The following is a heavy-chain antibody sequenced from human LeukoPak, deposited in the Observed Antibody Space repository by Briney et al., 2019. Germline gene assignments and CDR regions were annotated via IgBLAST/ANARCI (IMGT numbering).Heavy chain of an antibody. Sequence: GGSLRLSCAASGFTFSRYGMDWVRQAPGKGLEGVAFIRYDGSNKYYADSVKGRFTISRDNAKNTLYLQMNGLRAEDKAVYYCAKEGGYSYVYWGQGTLVTVSS. CDR2: IRYDGSNK. J-gene: IGHJ4*02. V-gene: IGHV3-30*02. CDR1: GFTFSRYG. D-gene: IGHD5-18*01. CDR3: AKEGGYSYVY.